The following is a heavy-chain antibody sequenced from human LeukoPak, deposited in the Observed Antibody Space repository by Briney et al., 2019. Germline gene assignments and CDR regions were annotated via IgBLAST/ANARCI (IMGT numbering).Heavy chain of an antibody. Sequence: ASVKVSCKASGYTFINNDINWVRQAPGQGLEWMAWIDPKNGNRGYAQNFQGRVTMTRNTSISTAYMELSSLRSEDTAVYYCARGLGQGIVVVPAAIFRGWNWFDPWGQGTLVTVSS. CDR3: ARGLGQGIVVVPAAIFRGWNWFDP. V-gene: IGHV1-8*01. J-gene: IGHJ5*02. CDR2: IDPKNGNR. D-gene: IGHD2-2*02. CDR1: GYTFINND.